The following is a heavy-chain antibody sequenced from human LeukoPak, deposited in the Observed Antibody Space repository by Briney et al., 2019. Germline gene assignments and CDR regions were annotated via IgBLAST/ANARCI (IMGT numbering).Heavy chain of an antibody. V-gene: IGHV3-49*04. CDR3: TRVFRLLWFGESSWDFDY. CDR1: GFTFSSYA. Sequence: TGGSLRLSCAASGFTFSSYAMSWVRQAPGKGLEWVGFIRSKAYGGTTEYAASVKGRFTISRDDSKSIAYLQMNSLKTEDTAVYYCTRVFRLLWFGESSWDFDYWGQGTLVTVSS. CDR2: IRSKAYGGTT. D-gene: IGHD3-10*01. J-gene: IGHJ4*02.